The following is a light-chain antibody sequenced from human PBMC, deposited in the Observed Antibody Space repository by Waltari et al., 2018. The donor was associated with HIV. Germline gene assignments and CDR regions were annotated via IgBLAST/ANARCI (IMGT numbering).Light chain of an antibody. CDR3: CSYTGSYTWV. J-gene: IGLJ3*02. Sequence: QSALTQPRSVSGSPGQSVTISCTGTSSAVGGYNFVSWYQQHPGKAPNLVIYDVSKWPSGVPDRFSGSKSGNTASLTISGLQAEDEADYYCCSYTGSYTWVFGGGTELTVL. CDR1: SSAVGGYNF. V-gene: IGLV2-11*01. CDR2: DVS.